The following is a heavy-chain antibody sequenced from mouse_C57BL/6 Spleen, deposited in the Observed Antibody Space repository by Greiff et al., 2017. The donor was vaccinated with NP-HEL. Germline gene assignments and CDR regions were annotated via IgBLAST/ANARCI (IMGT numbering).Heavy chain of an antibody. D-gene: IGHD2-3*01. CDR2: IDPETGGT. CDR1: GYTFTDYE. Sequence: VQLQQSGAELVRPGASVTLSCKASGYTFTDYEMHWVKQTPVHGLEWIGAIDPETGGTAYNQKFKGKAILTADKSSSTAYMELRSLTSEDSAVYYCTIYDGYPYAMDYWGQGTSVTVSS. J-gene: IGHJ4*01. CDR3: TIYDGYPYAMDY. V-gene: IGHV1-15*01.